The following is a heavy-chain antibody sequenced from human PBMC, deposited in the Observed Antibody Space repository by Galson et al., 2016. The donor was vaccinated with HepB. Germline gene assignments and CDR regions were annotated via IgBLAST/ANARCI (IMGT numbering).Heavy chain of an antibody. CDR2: IDHSGRA. CDR1: GGSISSSSW. D-gene: IGHD3/OR15-3a*01. V-gene: IGHV4-4*02. Sequence: SETLSLTCAVLGGSISSSSWWTWVRQPPGKGLEWIGEIDHSGRANYNPSLKSGVTISVDKSKNQFSLRLSSVTAADTAVYYCATKDRTADSFDYWGQGILVTVSS. J-gene: IGHJ4*02. CDR3: ATKDRTADSFDY.